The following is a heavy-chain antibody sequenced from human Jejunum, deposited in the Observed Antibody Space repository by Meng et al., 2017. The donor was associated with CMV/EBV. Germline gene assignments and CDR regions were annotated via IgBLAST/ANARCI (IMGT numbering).Heavy chain of an antibody. CDR2: INRGGSTM. CDR1: GFTLNNYE. V-gene: IGHV3-48*03. Sequence: VASGFTLNNYEMKWVRQAPGKGLEWVSYINRGGSTMYYADSVKGRFTISRDNAKNSLYLQMNSLRAEDTAVYYCARGKDWTYFDYWGQGTLVTVSS. J-gene: IGHJ4*02. D-gene: IGHD3/OR15-3a*01. CDR3: ARGKDWTYFDY.